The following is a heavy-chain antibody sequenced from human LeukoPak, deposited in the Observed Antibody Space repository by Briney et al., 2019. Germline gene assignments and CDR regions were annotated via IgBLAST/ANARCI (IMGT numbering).Heavy chain of an antibody. CDR1: GVSISSYY. CDR2: IYYSGST. CDR3: ARGGYDSSGYTYFHH. D-gene: IGHD3-22*01. J-gene: IGHJ1*01. Sequence: SETLSLTCTVSGVSISSYYWSWIRQPPGKGLEWIGYIYYSGSTNYNPSLNSRVTISVDTSKNQFSLKLSSVTAADTAVYYCARGGYDSSGYTYFHHWGQGTLVTVSS. V-gene: IGHV4-59*01.